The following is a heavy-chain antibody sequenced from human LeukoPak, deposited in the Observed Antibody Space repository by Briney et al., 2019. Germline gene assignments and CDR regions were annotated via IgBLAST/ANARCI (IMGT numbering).Heavy chain of an antibody. V-gene: IGHV3-33*01. D-gene: IGHD2-15*01. Sequence: PGGSLRLSCTVSGFIFSSYGMHWVRQAPGKGLERVAVIWSDGSNKDYVGSVKGRFTISRDDSKNTLYLQMNSLRVEDTAVYYCARSGGGTYFDYWGQGTLVTVSS. CDR2: IWSDGSNK. CDR3: ARSGGGTYFDY. J-gene: IGHJ4*02. CDR1: GFIFSSYG.